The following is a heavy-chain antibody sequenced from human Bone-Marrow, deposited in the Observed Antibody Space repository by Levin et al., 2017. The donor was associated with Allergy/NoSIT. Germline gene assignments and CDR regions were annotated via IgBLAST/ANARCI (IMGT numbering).Heavy chain of an antibody. Sequence: SQTLSLTCTVSGGSMSNYYWSWIRQPPGKGLEWMGYIYFTGSINYNPSLKSRVSISVDAPKNQFSLNLSSVTAADTAVYYCSILLSRSRNLYNCFDPWGQGTLVTVSS. D-gene: IGHD3-10*01. CDR1: GGSMSNYY. V-gene: IGHV4-59*01. J-gene: IGHJ5*02. CDR3: SILLSRSRNLYNCFDP. CDR2: IYFTGSI.